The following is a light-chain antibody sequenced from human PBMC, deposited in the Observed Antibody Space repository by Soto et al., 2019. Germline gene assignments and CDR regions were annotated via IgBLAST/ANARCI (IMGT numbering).Light chain of an antibody. CDR2: DTS. J-gene: IGKJ5*01. V-gene: IGKV3-11*01. Sequence: ENVLTQSPGTLSLSPGERATLSCRASQSVSSTYLAWYQQKPGQAPRLLIYDTSNRVTGVPARFSGSGSGTDFTLSISSLEPEDFAVYYCQQRSNWPPITFGQGTRLEIK. CDR1: QSVSSTY. CDR3: QQRSNWPPIT.